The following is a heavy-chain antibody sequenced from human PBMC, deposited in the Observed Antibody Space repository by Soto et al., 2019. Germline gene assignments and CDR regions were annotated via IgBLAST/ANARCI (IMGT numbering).Heavy chain of an antibody. CDR2: ISYDGSNK. V-gene: IGHV3-30*18. D-gene: IGHD3-10*01. CDR3: AQDARITTVRGVIGN. J-gene: IGHJ4*02. Sequence: QVQLVESGGGVVQPGRSLRLSCAASGFTFSNYGIHWVRQAPGKGLEWVAVISYDGSNKYYSGSVKGRFTISRDNPKNPPYLRMTCLRAEGTSVYYCAQDARITTVRGVIGNWGPGALVIVS. CDR1: GFTFSNYG.